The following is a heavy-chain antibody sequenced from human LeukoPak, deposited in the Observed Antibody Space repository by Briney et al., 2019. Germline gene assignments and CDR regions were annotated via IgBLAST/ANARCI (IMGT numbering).Heavy chain of an antibody. Sequence: SETLSLTRSVSGGSISSYYWSWIRQPAGKGLEWTGRIFTSGRTDYSPSLKSRVTMSVDMSNNQVFLKLSSLTAADTAVYYCVRDYIVGGTGDTFEIWGQGTMVTVSS. CDR2: IFTSGRT. CDR3: VRDYIVGGTGDTFEI. CDR1: GGSISSYY. D-gene: IGHD2-21*02. J-gene: IGHJ3*02. V-gene: IGHV4-4*07.